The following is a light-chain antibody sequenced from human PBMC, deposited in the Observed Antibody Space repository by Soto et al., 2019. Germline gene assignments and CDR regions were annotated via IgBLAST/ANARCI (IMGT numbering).Light chain of an antibody. CDR3: QQSYSSPPT. CDR2: DAS. J-gene: IGKJ1*01. V-gene: IGKV3-11*01. Sequence: IVLTQSPATLSLSPGERATLSCRASQSVSNYLAWYQQKGGQAPRLLIYDASSRAPGIPARFSGSGSGTDFTPTISSLQPEDFATYYCQQSYSSPPTFGQGTKVDIK. CDR1: QSVSNY.